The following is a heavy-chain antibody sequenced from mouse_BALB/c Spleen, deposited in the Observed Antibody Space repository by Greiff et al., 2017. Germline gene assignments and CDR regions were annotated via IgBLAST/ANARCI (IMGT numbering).Heavy chain of an antibody. CDR3: AREVTTASYAMDY. Sequence: EVNVVESGGGLVKPGGSLKLSCAASGFTFSSFGMHWVRQAPEKGLEWVAYISSGSSTIYYADTVKGRFTISRDNPKNTLFLQMTSLRSEDTAMYYCAREVTTASYAMDYWGQGTSVTVSS. J-gene: IGHJ4*01. CDR1: GFTFSSFG. V-gene: IGHV5-17*02. CDR2: ISSGSSTI. D-gene: IGHD1-2*01.